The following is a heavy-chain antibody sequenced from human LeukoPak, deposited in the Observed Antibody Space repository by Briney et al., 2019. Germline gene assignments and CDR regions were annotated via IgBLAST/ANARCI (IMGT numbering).Heavy chain of an antibody. Sequence: EASVKVSCKASGYTFTSCGISWVRQAPGQGLEWMGWINAYNGNTNYAQKLQGRVTMTTDTSTSTAYMELRSLRSDDTAVYYCARDIRDQLPYYWGQGTLVTVSS. D-gene: IGHD2-2*01. CDR2: INAYNGNT. CDR1: GYTFTSCG. CDR3: ARDIRDQLPYY. V-gene: IGHV1-18*04. J-gene: IGHJ4*02.